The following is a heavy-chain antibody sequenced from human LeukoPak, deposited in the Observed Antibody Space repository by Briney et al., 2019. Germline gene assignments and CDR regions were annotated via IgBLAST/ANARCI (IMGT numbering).Heavy chain of an antibody. Sequence: GGSLRLFCAASGFTFSNSAMNWVRQVRGKGLEWVSSIDYDSSHIYYAASVRGRFTISRDNARNSVYLQMNSLRVEDTAVYYCARDPLRYLRVGHYDYWGQGTLVAVSS. V-gene: IGHV3-21*01. CDR1: GFTFSNSA. D-gene: IGHD3-9*01. CDR3: ARDPLRYLRVGHYDY. CDR2: IDYDSSHI. J-gene: IGHJ4*02.